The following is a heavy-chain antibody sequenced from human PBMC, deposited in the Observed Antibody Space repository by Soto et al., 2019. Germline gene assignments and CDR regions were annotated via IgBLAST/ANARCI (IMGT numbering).Heavy chain of an antibody. D-gene: IGHD2-15*01. CDR3: VRDSRTGCSSINCYMH. CDR1: GDSLTNNHW. V-gene: IGHV4-4*02. Sequence: QLQLRESGPGLVQPSGTLSLTCDVSGDSLTNNHWWSWVRQAPGKGLEWIGEIWHTGRPNYNPSLKSRAAISINKPKSQFSQKLSSITAADTAVYYCVRDSRTGCSSINCYMHWGQGTLVTVSS. J-gene: IGHJ4*02. CDR2: IWHTGRP.